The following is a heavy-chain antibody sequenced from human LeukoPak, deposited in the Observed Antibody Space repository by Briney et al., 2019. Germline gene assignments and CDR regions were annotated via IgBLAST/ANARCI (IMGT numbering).Heavy chain of an antibody. D-gene: IGHD2-15*01. V-gene: IGHV1-2*02. CDR3: ARDTVVTVPTYYFDY. J-gene: IGHJ4*02. CDR2: INPNSGGT. Sequence: ASVKVSCKASGYTFTSYDINWVRQAPGQGLEWMGWINPNSGGTNYAQKFQGRVTMTRDTSISTAYMELSRLRSDDTAVYYCARDTVVTVPTYYFDYWGQGTLVTVSS. CDR1: GYTFTSYD.